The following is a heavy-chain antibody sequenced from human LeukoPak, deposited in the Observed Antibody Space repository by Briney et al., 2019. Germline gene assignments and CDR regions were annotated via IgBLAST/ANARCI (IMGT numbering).Heavy chain of an antibody. CDR3: ARKGYYYDSSGYYPAEYFQH. CDR1: GYSFTSYW. D-gene: IGHD3-22*01. J-gene: IGHJ1*01. Sequence: GESLKISCKGSGYSFTSYWIGWVRQMPGKGLEWMGIIYPGDSDTRYSPSFQGQVTISADKSISTAYLQWSSLKASDTAMYYCARKGYYYDSSGYYPAEYFQHWGQGTLVTVSS. V-gene: IGHV5-51*01. CDR2: IYPGDSDT.